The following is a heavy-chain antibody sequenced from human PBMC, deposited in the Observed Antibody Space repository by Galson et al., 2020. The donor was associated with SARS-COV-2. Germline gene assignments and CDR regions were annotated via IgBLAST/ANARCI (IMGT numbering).Heavy chain of an antibody. CDR2: IYYSGST. CDR3: AREMGSASYSSGWYNYYYYMDV. Sequence: SENLSLTCTVSGGYIRSSSYYWGWIRQPPGKGLEWIGSIYYSGSTYYNPSLKSRVTISVDTSKNQFSLKLSSVTAADTAVYYCAREMGSASYSSGWYNYYYYMDVWGKGTTVTVSS. CDR1: GGYIRSSSYY. D-gene: IGHD6-19*01. V-gene: IGHV4-39*07. J-gene: IGHJ6*03.